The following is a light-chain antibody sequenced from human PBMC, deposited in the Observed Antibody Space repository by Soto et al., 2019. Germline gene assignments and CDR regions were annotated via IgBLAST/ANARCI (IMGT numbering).Light chain of an antibody. CDR1: QTISSW. CDR3: QQANGSPPWT. CDR2: AAS. V-gene: IGKV1-12*01. Sequence: DIQMTQSPSTLSGSVGDRVTITCRASQTISSWLAWYQQKPGKSPKLLIYAASSLQSGVPSRFSGSGSGTDFTLTISSLQPEDSATYYCQQANGSPPWTFGQGTKVDIK. J-gene: IGKJ1*01.